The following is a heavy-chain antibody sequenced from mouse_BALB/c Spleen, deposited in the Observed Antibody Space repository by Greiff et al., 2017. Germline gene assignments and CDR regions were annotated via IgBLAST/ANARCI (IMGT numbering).Heavy chain of an antibody. CDR2: INPGSGGT. D-gene: IGHD2-14*01. CDR3: ARGYDYAMDY. CDR1: GYAFTNYL. Sequence: VQLQQSGAELVRPGTSVKVSCKASGYAFTNYLIEWVKQRPGQGLEWIGVINPGSGGTNYNEKFKGKATLTVDKSSSTAYMQLSSLTSEDSAVYYCARGYDYAMDYWGQGTSVTVSS. V-gene: IGHV1-54*01. J-gene: IGHJ4*01.